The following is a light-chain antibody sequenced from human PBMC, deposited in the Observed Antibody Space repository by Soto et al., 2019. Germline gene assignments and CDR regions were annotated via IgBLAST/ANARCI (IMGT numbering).Light chain of an antibody. CDR3: QQYNNWPRT. CDR1: QSVSSN. J-gene: IGKJ1*01. Sequence: EIVMTQSPATLSVSPGERATLSCRASQSVSSNLAWYQQKPGQAPRLLIYGASTSATGIPARFSGSGSGTEFTLTISSLQSADFAVYYCQQYNNWPRTFGQGTKVDIK. V-gene: IGKV3-15*01. CDR2: GAS.